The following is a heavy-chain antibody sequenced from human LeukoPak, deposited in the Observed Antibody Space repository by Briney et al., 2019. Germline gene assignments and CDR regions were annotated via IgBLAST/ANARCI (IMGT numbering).Heavy chain of an antibody. V-gene: IGHV1-8*02. Sequence: ASVKVSCKASGYTFTSYDINWVRQATGQGLEWMGWMNPNSGNTGYAQKFQGRVTMTRDMSTSTAYMELRSLRSDDTALYYCVISFPGYTSSPNWFDPWGQGTLVTVSS. CDR2: MNPNSGNT. CDR3: VISFPGYTSSPNWFDP. D-gene: IGHD2-2*02. CDR1: GYTFTSYD. J-gene: IGHJ5*02.